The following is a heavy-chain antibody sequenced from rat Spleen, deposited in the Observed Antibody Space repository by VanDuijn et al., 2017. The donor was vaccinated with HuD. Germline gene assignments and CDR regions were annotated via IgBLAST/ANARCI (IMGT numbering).Heavy chain of an antibody. D-gene: IGHD1-11*01. V-gene: IGHV2-63*01. CDR2: MRYNGDT. J-gene: IGHJ4*01. CDR1: GFSLIRYN. Sequence: QVQLKESGPGLVQPSQTLSLTCTVSGFSLIRYNVHWVRQPPGKGLEWMGRMRYNGDTSYNSVLKSRLSISRDTSKNQVFLKMNSLQTDDTGTYYRTTATEGPYVMDAWGQGASVTVSS. CDR3: TTATEGPYVMDA.